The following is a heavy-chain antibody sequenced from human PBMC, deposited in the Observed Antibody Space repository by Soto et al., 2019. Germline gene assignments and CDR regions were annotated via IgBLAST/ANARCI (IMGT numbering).Heavy chain of an antibody. J-gene: IGHJ5*02. CDR3: AGDLGGHYGGIALAGLNWFDP. CDR2: IIPIFGTA. Sequence: QVQLVQSGAEVKKPGSSVKVSCKASGGTFSSYAISWVRQAPGQGLEWLGGIIPIFGTANYAQKFQGRVTITADESTSTAYMELSSLRSEDTAVYVCAGDLGGHYGGIALAGLNWFDPWVQGTLVTVSS. CDR1: GGTFSSYA. D-gene: IGHD6-19*01. V-gene: IGHV1-69*01.